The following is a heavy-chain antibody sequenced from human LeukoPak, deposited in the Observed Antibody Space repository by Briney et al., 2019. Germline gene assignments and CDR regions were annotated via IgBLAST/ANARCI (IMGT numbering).Heavy chain of an antibody. CDR3: ARDDTIFGVVTNYYYYGMDV. V-gene: IGHV1-69*13. J-gene: IGHJ6*02. CDR2: IIPIFGTA. CDR1: GGTFSSYA. D-gene: IGHD3-3*01. Sequence: SVKVSCKASGGTFSSYAISWVRQAPGQGLEWMGGIIPIFGTANYAQKFQGRVTITADESTSTAYMELSSLRSEDTAVYYCARDDTIFGVVTNYYYYGMDVWGQGTTVTVSS.